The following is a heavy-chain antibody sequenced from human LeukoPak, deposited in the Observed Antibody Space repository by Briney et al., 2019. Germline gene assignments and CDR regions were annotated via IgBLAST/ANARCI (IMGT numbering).Heavy chain of an antibody. Sequence: SETLSLTCAVYGGSFSVYYWSWIRQPPGKGLEWIGEINHSGSTNYNPSLKSRVTISVDTSKNQFSLKLSSVTAADTAVYYCARRRGYSYGYVLRSQGTYYFDYWGQGTLVTVSS. J-gene: IGHJ4*02. CDR2: INHSGST. D-gene: IGHD5-18*01. CDR3: ARRRGYSYGYVLRSQGTYYFDY. CDR1: GGSFSVYY. V-gene: IGHV4-34*01.